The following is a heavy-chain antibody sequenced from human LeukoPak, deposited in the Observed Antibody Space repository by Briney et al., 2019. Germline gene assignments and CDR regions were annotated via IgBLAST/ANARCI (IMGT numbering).Heavy chain of an antibody. J-gene: IGHJ4*02. CDR1: GFTFSSYA. V-gene: IGHV3-23*01. D-gene: IGHD3-10*01. CDR3: AKDSQYYGSGSYGYFDY. Sequence: GGSLRLSCAASGFTFSSYAMSWVRQAPGKGLEWVSAISGSGGSTYYADSVKGRFTISRDNSKSTLYLQMNSLRAEDTAVYYCAKDSQYYGSGSYGYFDYWGQGTLVTVSS. CDR2: ISGSGGST.